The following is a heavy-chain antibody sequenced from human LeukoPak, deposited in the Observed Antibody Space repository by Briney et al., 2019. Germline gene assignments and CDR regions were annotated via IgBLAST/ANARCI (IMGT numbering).Heavy chain of an antibody. Sequence: ASVKVSCKASGYTFTSYYMHWVRQAPGQGLEWMGIINPSGGSTSYAQKFQGRVTMTRDTSTSTVYMELSSLRSEDTAVYYCARDGSLTTTVAFYYYGMDVWGQGTTVTVSS. CDR3: ARDGSLTTTVAFYYYGMDV. J-gene: IGHJ6*02. D-gene: IGHD4-23*01. V-gene: IGHV1-46*01. CDR1: GYTFTSYY. CDR2: INPSGGST.